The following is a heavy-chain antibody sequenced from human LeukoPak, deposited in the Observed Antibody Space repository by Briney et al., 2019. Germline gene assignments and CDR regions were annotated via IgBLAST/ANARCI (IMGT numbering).Heavy chain of an antibody. J-gene: IGHJ4*02. CDR1: GYSISSGYC. CDR3: ARYSGMGYSPGTYSNS. D-gene: IGHD1-26*01. V-gene: IGHV4-38-2*02. CDR2: IYDSGIT. Sequence: SETLSLTCTVSGYSISSGYCWGCIRQTPGKGLEWVGSIYDSGITYYTPSISSRLTVSVDTSRNQFSLKLISVSAAGTAVYYCARYSGMGYSPGTYSNSWGEGTQVTVSS.